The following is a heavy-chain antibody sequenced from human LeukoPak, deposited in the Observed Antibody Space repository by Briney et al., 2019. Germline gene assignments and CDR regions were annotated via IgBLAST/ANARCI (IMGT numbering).Heavy chain of an antibody. CDR2: IYHSGST. V-gene: IGHV4-4*02. J-gene: IGHJ4*02. CDR1: GGSISSSNW. CDR3: AKDQGSGLGPDDY. Sequence: PSETLSLTCAVSGGSISSSNWWSWVRQPPGKGLEWIGEIYHSGSTNYNPSLKSRVTISVDKSKNQFSLKLSSVTAADTAVYYCAKDQGSGLGPDDYWGQGTLVTVSS. D-gene: IGHD6-19*01.